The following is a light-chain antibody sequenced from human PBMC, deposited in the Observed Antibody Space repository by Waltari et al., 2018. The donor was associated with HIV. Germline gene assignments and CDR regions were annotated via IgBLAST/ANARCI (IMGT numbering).Light chain of an antibody. CDR2: DVD. CDR1: SRDIGGYNY. V-gene: IGLV2-23*02. Sequence: QSALTQPASVAGSPGQSITISCTGTSRDIGGYNYVSWYQQHPGKAPKLMISDVDKRPSGVSDRFSGSKSDNTASLTISGLQAEDEADYYCCSYAGSNTFVFGSGTTVTVL. CDR3: CSYAGSNTFV. J-gene: IGLJ1*01.